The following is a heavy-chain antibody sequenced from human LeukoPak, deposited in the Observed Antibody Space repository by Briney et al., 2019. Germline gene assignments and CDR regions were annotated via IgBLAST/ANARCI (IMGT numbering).Heavy chain of an antibody. CDR2: ISSSGSYI. J-gene: IGHJ4*02. Sequence: GGSLRLSCAASGFTFSSYSMNWVRQAPGKGLEWVSSISSSGSYIYYADSVKGRFTISRDNAKNSLYLQMNSLRAEDTAVYYCARLLVGAAGDYWGQGTLVTVSS. CDR3: ARLLVGAAGDY. V-gene: IGHV3-21*01. D-gene: IGHD6-13*01. CDR1: GFTFSSYS.